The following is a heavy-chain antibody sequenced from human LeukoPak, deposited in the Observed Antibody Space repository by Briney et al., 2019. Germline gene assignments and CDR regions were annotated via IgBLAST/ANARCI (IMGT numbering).Heavy chain of an antibody. CDR3: ARGLRGVRGVIPPWFDP. V-gene: IGHV4-4*09. CDR2: IDASGST. J-gene: IGHJ5*02. Sequence: PSETLSLTCTVSGGSISSYYWSWIRQPPGKGLEWIGYIDASGSTNYNPSLKSGVTISVDTSKNQFSLKLTSVTAADTAVYYCARGLRGVRGVIPPWFDPWGQGTLVTVSS. D-gene: IGHD3-10*01. CDR1: GGSISSYY.